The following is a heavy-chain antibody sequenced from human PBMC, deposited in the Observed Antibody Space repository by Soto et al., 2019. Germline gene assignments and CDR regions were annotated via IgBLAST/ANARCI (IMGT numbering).Heavy chain of an antibody. CDR3: ARDLSWGSNWYYYMDV. J-gene: IGHJ6*03. Sequence: EVQLVESGGGLVQPGGPLRLSCETSGFILSDCAMNWVRQAPGKGLEWVSYISSSISVIDYADSVKGRFTVSRDNARNSLYLQMNRLRAEDSAVYYCARDLSWGSNWYYYMDVWGKGNTVTVAS. CDR1: GFILSDCA. V-gene: IGHV3-48*01. CDR2: ISSSISVI. D-gene: IGHD7-27*01.